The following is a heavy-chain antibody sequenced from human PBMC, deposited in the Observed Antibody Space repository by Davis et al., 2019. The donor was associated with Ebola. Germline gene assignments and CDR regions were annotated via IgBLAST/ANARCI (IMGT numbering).Heavy chain of an antibody. CDR1: GYTFTSYG. V-gene: IGHV1-18*04. D-gene: IGHD2-21*01. Sequence: AASVKVSCKASGYTFTSYGITWVRQAPGQGLEWMGWINPHNGNTNYAQNVQGRVTMTTDTSTSTAYMELRSLRSEDTAVYFCARGGVAYSDLDYWGQGTLVAVSS. CDR2: INPHNGNT. CDR3: ARGGVAYSDLDY. J-gene: IGHJ4*02.